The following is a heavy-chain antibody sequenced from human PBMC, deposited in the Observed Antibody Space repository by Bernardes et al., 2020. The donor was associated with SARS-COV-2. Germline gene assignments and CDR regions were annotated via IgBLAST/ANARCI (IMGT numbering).Heavy chain of an antibody. CDR2: ISTSGRKT. CDR1: GFSLRRYA. Sequence: GGSLRLSCSASGFSLRRYAMGWVRQAPGRGLEWVALISTSGRKTYYTDSVKGRFTVSRDSYANTLYLEMNSLRSEDTAVYFCAGRITLFGVITGFFDRWGQGTLVTVSS. D-gene: IGHD3-3*01. J-gene: IGHJ4*02. CDR3: AGRITLFGVITGFFDR. V-gene: IGHV3-23*01.